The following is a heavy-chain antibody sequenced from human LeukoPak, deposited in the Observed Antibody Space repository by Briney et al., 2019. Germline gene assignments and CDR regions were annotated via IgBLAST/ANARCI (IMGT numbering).Heavy chain of an antibody. J-gene: IGHJ4*02. D-gene: IGHD6-13*01. Sequence: PSETLSLTCTVSGGSISSYYWSWIRQPPGKGLEWIGYIYYSGSTNYNPSLKSRVTISVDTSKNQFSLKLSSVTAADTAVYYCASMSPSSWYFDYWGQGTLVTVSS. V-gene: IGHV4-59*01. CDR3: ASMSPSSWYFDY. CDR2: IYYSGST. CDR1: GGSISSYY.